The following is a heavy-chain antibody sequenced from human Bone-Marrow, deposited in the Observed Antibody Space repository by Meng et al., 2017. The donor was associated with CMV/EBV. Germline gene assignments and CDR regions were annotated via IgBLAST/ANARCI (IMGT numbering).Heavy chain of an antibody. J-gene: IGHJ5*02. CDR1: GFTLDDYT. CDR2: ISWDGGST. V-gene: IGHV3-43*01. CDR3: ARDVGVIVVVPAAISWFDP. D-gene: IGHD2-2*01. Sequence: GESLKISCAASGFTLDDYTMHWVRQAPGKGLEWVSLISWDGGSTYYADSVKGRFTISRDNAKNSLYLQMNSLRAEDMSVYYCARDVGVIVVVPAAISWFDPWGQGTLVTVSS.